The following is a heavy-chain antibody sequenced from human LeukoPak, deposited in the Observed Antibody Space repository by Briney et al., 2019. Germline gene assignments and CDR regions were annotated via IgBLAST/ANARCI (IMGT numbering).Heavy chain of an antibody. CDR2: INTNTGNP. V-gene: IGHV7-4-1*02. Sequence: ASVKVSCKASGYTFTSYAMNWVRQAPGQGLEWMGWINTNTGNPTYAQGFTGRFVFSLDTSFSTAYLQISSLKAKDTAVYYCASDSAKQLITDACGIWGQGTTVTVSS. J-gene: IGHJ6*02. CDR1: GYTFTSYA. D-gene: IGHD3-22*01. CDR3: ASDSAKQLITDACGI.